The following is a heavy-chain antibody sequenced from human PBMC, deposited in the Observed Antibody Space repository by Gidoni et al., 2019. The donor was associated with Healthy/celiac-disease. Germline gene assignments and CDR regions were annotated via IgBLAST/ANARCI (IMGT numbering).Heavy chain of an antibody. CDR2: IIPIFGTA. Sequence: QVQLVQSWAAVKKPGSSVKVSCKASGGTFSSSAISWVRQAPGQGLEWMGGIIPIFGTANYAQKFQGRVTITADESTRTAYMELSSLRSEDTAVYYCARAAYSYGYSVDPNGRPWFDPWGQGTLVTVSS. D-gene: IGHD5-18*01. CDR1: GGTFSSSA. V-gene: IGHV1-69*01. J-gene: IGHJ5*02. CDR3: ARAAYSYGYSVDPNGRPWFDP.